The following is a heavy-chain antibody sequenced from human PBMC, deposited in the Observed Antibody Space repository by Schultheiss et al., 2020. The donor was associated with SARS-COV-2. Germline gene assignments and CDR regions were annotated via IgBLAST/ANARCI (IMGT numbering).Heavy chain of an antibody. V-gene: IGHV3-66*01. D-gene: IGHD6-13*01. Sequence: GGSLRLSCAASGFTFSSYAMSWVRQAPGKGLEWVSVIFSDGTIYYADSVKGRFTISRDISKNTLYLQMNSLRAEDTAVYYCAKDHSSSWYVLPPYYGMDVWGQGTTVTVSS. CDR2: IFSDGTI. J-gene: IGHJ6*02. CDR3: AKDHSSSWYVLPPYYGMDV. CDR1: GFTFSSYA.